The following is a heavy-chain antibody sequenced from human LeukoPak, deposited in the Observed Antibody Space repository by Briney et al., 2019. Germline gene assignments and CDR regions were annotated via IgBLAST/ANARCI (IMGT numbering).Heavy chain of an antibody. J-gene: IGHJ4*02. CDR3: ARARRSAGPNDYGDYAVGY. CDR1: GGSISSSSYY. Sequence: PSETLSLTCTVSGGSISSSSYYWGWIRQPPGKGLEWIGSIYYSGSTYYSPSLKSRVTISVDTSKNQFSLKLSSVTAADTAVYYCARARRSAGPNDYGDYAVGYWGQGTLVTVSS. CDR2: IYYSGST. D-gene: IGHD4-17*01. V-gene: IGHV4-39*01.